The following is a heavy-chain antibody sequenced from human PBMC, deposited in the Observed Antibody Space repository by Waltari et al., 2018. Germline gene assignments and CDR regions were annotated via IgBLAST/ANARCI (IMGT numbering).Heavy chain of an antibody. Sequence: QVQLVQSGAEVKKPGYSVKVSCKATGGTCSSYALSWVRQARGQSLEWMGGLISTYGTANDAQKCQGRVTITADKCTIMAYRDMISLRSEDTAMYYCARDQDAGVGFYPWGQGTLVTV. V-gene: IGHV1-69*14. CDR2: LISTYGTA. J-gene: IGHJ5*02. CDR1: GGTCSSYA. CDR3: ARDQDAGVGFYP.